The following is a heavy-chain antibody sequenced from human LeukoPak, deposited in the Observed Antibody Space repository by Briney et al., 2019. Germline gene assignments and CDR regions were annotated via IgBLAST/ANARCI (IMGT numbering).Heavy chain of an antibody. CDR2: INPNSGGT. CDR3: ARVPDDYSSSWYSGYYYMDV. J-gene: IGHJ6*03. D-gene: IGHD6-13*01. CDR1: GYTFTGYY. V-gene: IGHV1-2*02. Sequence: ASVKVSCKASGYTFTGYYMHWVRQAPGQGLEWMGWINPNSGGTNYAQKLQGRVTMTTDTSTSTAYMELRSLRSDDTAVYYCARVPDDYSSSWYSGYYYMDVWGKGTTVTVSS.